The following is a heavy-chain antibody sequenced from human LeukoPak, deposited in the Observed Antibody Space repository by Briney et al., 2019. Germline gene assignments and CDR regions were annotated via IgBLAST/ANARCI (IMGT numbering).Heavy chain of an antibody. CDR3: AKNGYNSGWYDS. CDR2: ISGSGGST. Sequence: HTGGFLRLSCAASGFTFSSYAMSWVRQAPGKGLEWVSAISGSGGSTYYADSVKGRFTISRDNSKNTLYLQMNSLRAEDTAVYYCAKNGYNSGWYDSWGQGILVTVSS. J-gene: IGHJ5*01. V-gene: IGHV3-23*01. CDR1: GFTFSSYA. D-gene: IGHD6-25*01.